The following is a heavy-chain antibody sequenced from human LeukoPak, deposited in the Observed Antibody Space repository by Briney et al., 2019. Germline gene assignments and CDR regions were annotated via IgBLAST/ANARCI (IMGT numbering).Heavy chain of an antibody. J-gene: IGHJ4*02. CDR2: IHSTDSHA. CDR3: AGARHGDFRWDY. V-gene: IGHV5-51*01. CDR1: GFTLTNYW. Sequence: GESLQISCQDSGFTLTNYWIGWVRQMPGKGLEWMGIIHSTDSHAKYSPSFQGQVTISVDKSISTAYLQWRGLKASDTAMYYCAGARHGDFRWDYWGQGTPVTVAS. D-gene: IGHD4-17*01.